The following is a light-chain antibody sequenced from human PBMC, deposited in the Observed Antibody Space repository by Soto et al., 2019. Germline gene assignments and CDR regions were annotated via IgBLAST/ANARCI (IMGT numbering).Light chain of an antibody. Sequence: EVVLTQSPGTVSLSPGERATLSCRASQSVTSNYLAWYQQKPGQAPRLLIYAASCMATGIPDRFSGSGSGTDFTLSISRLEPEDFAVYYCHQYGSSITWTFGRGTKVEIK. V-gene: IGKV3-20*01. CDR1: QSVTSNY. J-gene: IGKJ1*01. CDR3: HQYGSSITWT. CDR2: AAS.